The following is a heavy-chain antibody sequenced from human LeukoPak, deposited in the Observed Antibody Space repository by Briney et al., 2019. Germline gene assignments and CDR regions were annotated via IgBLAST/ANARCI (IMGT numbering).Heavy chain of an antibody. V-gene: IGHV4-30-4*08. CDR1: GGSINSYY. Sequence: SETLSLTCTVSGGSINSYYWSWIRQPPGKGLEWIGYIYYSGSTYYNPSLKSRVTISVDTSKNQFSLKLSSVTAADTAVYYCARTGYSSSWESGYYYYMDVWGKGTTVTVSS. CDR3: ARTGYSSSWESGYYYYMDV. CDR2: IYYSGST. J-gene: IGHJ6*03. D-gene: IGHD6-13*01.